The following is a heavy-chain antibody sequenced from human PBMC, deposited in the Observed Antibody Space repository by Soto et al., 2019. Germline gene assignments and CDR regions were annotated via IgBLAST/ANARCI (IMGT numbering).Heavy chain of an antibody. V-gene: IGHV3-74*01. CDR3: VRGALRAYYLEY. CDR1: GFNFSTYW. D-gene: IGHD3-10*01. Sequence: EVQLVESGGGLVQPGGSLRLSCAASGFNFSTYWMHWVRPAPGKGLVWVSRIKGDESNINYADTGKGRFTTSRDNAKNIWYLPLNGLRAEDPAMYFFVRGALRAYYLEYWGQGALVTVSS. J-gene: IGHJ4*02. CDR2: IKGDESNI.